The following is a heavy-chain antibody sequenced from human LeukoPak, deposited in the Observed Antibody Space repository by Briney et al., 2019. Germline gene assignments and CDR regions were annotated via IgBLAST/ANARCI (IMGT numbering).Heavy chain of an antibody. V-gene: IGHV1-2*06. J-gene: IGHJ4*02. CDR3: ACASAWLQGFDY. D-gene: IGHD5-24*01. CDR1: GYTFTGYY. Sequence: ASVKVSCKPSGYTFTGYYMHWVRQAPGQGLEWMGRINPNSGGTNYAQKFQGRVTMTRDTSISTAYMELSRLRSDDTAVYYCACASAWLQGFDYWGQGTLVTVSS. CDR2: INPNSGGT.